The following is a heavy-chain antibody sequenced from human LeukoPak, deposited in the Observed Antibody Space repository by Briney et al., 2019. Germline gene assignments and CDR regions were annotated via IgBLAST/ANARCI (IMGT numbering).Heavy chain of an antibody. CDR2: IYISGSA. V-gene: IGHV4-4*07. CDR3: ARGRYMDV. CDR1: EDSISSYY. Sequence: PSETLSLTCTVSEDSISSYYWNWIWQPAGKGLEWIGRIYISGSAYYNPSLKSRVTMSVDTSKNQFSLRLNSVTAADTAVYYCARGRYMDVWGKGTTVTVSS. J-gene: IGHJ6*03.